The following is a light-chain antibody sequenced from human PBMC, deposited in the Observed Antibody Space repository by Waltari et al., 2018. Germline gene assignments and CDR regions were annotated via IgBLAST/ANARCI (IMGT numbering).Light chain of an antibody. CDR3: QQSYTTPG. Sequence: DIQMTQSPSSLSASVGDRVTITCRASQSISSYLNWYQQKPGKAPKLLIYAASSLRSGVPSRFSGSGSGTDVTLTISSLQPEDFATYYCQQSYTTPGFGPGTKVDVK. V-gene: IGKV1-39*01. J-gene: IGKJ3*01. CDR2: AAS. CDR1: QSISSY.